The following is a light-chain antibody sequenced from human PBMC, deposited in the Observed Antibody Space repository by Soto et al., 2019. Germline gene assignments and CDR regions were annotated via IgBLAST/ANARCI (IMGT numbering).Light chain of an antibody. V-gene: IGLV2-14*01. CDR2: DVS. CDR1: SSDVGDYNY. CDR3: SSYTSSSTL. J-gene: IGLJ1*01. Sequence: QSALTQPASVSGSPGQSITISCTGTSSDVGDYNYFSWYQQHPGKAPKLMLYDVSNRPSGISNRFSGSKSGNTASLTISGLQAEDEADYYCSSYTSSSTLFGTGTKLTVL.